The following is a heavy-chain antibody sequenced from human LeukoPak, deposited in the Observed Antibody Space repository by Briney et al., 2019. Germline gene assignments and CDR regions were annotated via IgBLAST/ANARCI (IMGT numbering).Heavy chain of an antibody. CDR1: GFTFSSYE. J-gene: IGHJ6*03. V-gene: IGHV3-48*03. CDR3: ARAPRYPNGNYYYYYMDV. Sequence: GGSLRLSCAASGFTFSSYETNWVRQAPGKGLEWVSYISSSGSTIYYADSVKGRFTISRDNAKNSLYLQMNSLRAEDTAVYYCARAPRYPNGNYYYYYMDVWGKGTTVTVSS. CDR2: ISSSGSTI. D-gene: IGHD2-15*01.